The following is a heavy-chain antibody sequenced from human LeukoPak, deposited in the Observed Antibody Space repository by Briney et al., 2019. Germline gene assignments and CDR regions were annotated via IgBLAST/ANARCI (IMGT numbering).Heavy chain of an antibody. Sequence: PGGSLRLSCAASGFTFSTYSLHWVRQAPGKGLEWVSYISSSSSTIHYADSVKGRFTISRDNAKNSLYLQMNSLRDEDTAVYYCARAVSGYIYGYGYWGQGTLVTVSS. CDR2: ISSSSSTI. J-gene: IGHJ4*02. V-gene: IGHV3-48*02. CDR1: GFTFSTYS. CDR3: ARAVSGYIYGYGY. D-gene: IGHD5-18*01.